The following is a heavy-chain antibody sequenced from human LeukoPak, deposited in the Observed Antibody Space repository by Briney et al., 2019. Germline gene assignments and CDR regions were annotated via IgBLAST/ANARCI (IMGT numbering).Heavy chain of an antibody. J-gene: IGHJ4*02. Sequence: PSETLSLTXTVSGYSISSGYYWGWIRQPPGKGLEWIGSIYHSGSTYYNPSLKSRVTISVDTSKNQFSLKLSSVTAADTAVYYCARGYYDYVWGSYRHAPYYFDYWGQGTLVTVSS. CDR2: IYHSGST. CDR3: ARGYYDYVWGSYRHAPYYFDY. V-gene: IGHV4-38-2*02. D-gene: IGHD3-16*02. CDR1: GYSISSGYY.